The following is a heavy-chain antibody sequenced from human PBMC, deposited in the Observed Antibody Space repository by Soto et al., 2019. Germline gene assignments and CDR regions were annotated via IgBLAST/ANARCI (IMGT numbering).Heavy chain of an antibody. CDR2: IYYSGST. D-gene: IGHD3-10*01. J-gene: IGHJ3*02. V-gene: IGHV4-59*01. CDR3: ARVAPITMVRGVIKHAFDI. Sequence: LSLTCTVSGGSISSYYWSWIRQPPGKGLEWIGYIYYSGSTNYNPSLKSRVTISVDTSKNQFSLKLSSVTAADTAVYYCARVAPITMVRGVIKHAFDIWGQGTMVTVS. CDR1: GGSISSYY.